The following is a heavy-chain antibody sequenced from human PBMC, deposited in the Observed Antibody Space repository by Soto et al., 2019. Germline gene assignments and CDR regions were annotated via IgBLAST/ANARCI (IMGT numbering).Heavy chain of an antibody. CDR1: GFTVSSNY. CDR3: SREVGHGWFDP. V-gene: IGHV3-53*04. J-gene: IGHJ5*02. Sequence: EVQLVESGGGLVQPGGSLRLSCAASGFTVSSNYMSWVRQAPGKGLEWVSVIYSGGSTYYADSVKGRFTISRHNSKNTLYLQMNSMRAEDTAVYYCSREVGHGWFDPWGQGTLVTVSS. CDR2: IYSGGST.